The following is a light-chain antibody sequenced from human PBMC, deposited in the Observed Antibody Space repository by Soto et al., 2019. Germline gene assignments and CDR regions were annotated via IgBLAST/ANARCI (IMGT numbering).Light chain of an antibody. CDR1: QDITNY. Sequence: DIQMTQSPSSLSASVGDRVTITCQASQDITNYLNWYQQKPGKAPKLLIYDASTLEAGVPSRFSGSGSGTDFTFSISSLHPEDIGTYCCQQHDYFPYTFGQGTRLET. J-gene: IGKJ5*01. CDR2: DAS. V-gene: IGKV1-33*01. CDR3: QQHDYFPYT.